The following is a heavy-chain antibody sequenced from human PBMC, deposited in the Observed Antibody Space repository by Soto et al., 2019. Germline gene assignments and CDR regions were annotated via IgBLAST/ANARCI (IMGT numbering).Heavy chain of an antibody. V-gene: IGHV1-58*02. Sequence: ASVKVSCKASGFTFTSSAMQWVRQARGQRLEWIGWIVVGSGNTNYAQKFQERVTITRDMSTSTAYMELSSLRSEDTAVYYCAAAPQNIYGDYTYYFDYWGQGTLVTVSS. J-gene: IGHJ4*02. CDR1: GFTFTSSA. CDR2: IVVGSGNT. D-gene: IGHD4-17*01. CDR3: AAAPQNIYGDYTYYFDY.